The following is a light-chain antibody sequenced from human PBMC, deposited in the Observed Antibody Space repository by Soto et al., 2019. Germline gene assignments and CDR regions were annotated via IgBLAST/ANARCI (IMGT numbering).Light chain of an antibody. J-gene: IGLJ1*01. Sequence: QSVRTQPPSASGTPGQRVTISCSGSSSNIESNTVYWYQQLPGMAPRLLIHTNDRRPSGVPDRFSGSKSGTSASLAISGLQSEDEADYYCLAWDDSLNGNLFGTGTKVTVL. V-gene: IGLV1-44*01. CDR3: LAWDDSLNGNL. CDR2: TND. CDR1: SSNIESNT.